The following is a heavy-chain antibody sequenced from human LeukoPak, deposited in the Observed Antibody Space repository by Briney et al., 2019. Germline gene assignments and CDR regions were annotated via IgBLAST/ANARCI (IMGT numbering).Heavy chain of an antibody. CDR1: GFTFSSHW. CDR3: ARARQGDY. CDR2: ISSDGTNT. V-gene: IGHV3-74*01. Sequence: GGSLRLSCAASGFTFSSHWMHWVRQAPGKGLVWVSRISSDGTNTNYADSVKGRFTISRDNAKNSLYLQMNSLRAEDTAVYYCARARQGDYWGQGTLVTVSS. J-gene: IGHJ4*02.